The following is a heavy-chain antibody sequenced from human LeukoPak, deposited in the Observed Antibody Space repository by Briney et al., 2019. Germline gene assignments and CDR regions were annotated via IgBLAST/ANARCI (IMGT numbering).Heavy chain of an antibody. V-gene: IGHV3-21*01. CDR2: ISSSSSYI. CDR1: GFTFSSYG. CDR3: ARGRRRIAAAGATPPAPYFDY. D-gene: IGHD6-13*01. Sequence: GGSLRLSCAASGFTFSSYGMNWVRQAPGKGLEWVSSISSSSSYIYYADSVKGRFTISRDNAKNSLYLQMNSLRAEDTAVYYCARGRRRIAAAGATPPAPYFDYWGQGTLVTVSS. J-gene: IGHJ4*02.